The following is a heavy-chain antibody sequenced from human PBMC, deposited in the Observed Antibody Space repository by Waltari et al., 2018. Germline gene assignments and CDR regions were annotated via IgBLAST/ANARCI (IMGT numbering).Heavy chain of an antibody. Sequence: QVQLVESGGGVVQPGGSLRLSCAASGFTFSSYGMHWVRQAPGKGLEWVAFIRYDGSNKDYADSVKGRFTISRDNSKNTLYLQMNSLRAEDTAVYYCAKEYCSGGSCYPDYWGQGTLVTVSS. V-gene: IGHV3-30*02. D-gene: IGHD2-15*01. J-gene: IGHJ4*02. CDR2: IRYDGSNK. CDR3: AKEYCSGGSCYPDY. CDR1: GFTFSSYG.